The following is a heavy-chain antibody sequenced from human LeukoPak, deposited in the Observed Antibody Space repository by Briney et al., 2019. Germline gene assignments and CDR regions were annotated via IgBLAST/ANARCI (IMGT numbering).Heavy chain of an antibody. CDR1: GFTFSSYW. CDR3: ARTPPPHYSDSSGPVHRHMDV. D-gene: IGHD3-22*01. V-gene: IGHV3-7*01. Sequence: PGGSLRLSCAASGFTFSSYWMSWVRQAPGKGLEWVANIKQDGSEKYYVDSVKGRFTISRDNAKNSLYLQMNSLRAEDTAVYYCARTPPPHYSDSSGPVHRHMDVWGQGTTVTVSS. CDR2: IKQDGSEK. J-gene: IGHJ6*02.